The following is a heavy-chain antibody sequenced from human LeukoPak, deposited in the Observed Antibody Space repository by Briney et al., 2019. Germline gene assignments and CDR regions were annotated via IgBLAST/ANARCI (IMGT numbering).Heavy chain of an antibody. V-gene: IGHV3-23*01. CDR2: ISGSGGST. CDR3: AKDPDCTSGICYTFFDY. D-gene: IGHD2-8*01. CDR1: GFTVSSNY. J-gene: IGHJ4*02. Sequence: GGSLRLSCAASGFTVSSNYMSWVRQAPGKGLEWVSAISGSGGSTYYADSVKGRFTISRDNSKNTLYLQMNSLRAEDTAVYYCAKDPDCTSGICYTFFDYWGQGTLVTVSS.